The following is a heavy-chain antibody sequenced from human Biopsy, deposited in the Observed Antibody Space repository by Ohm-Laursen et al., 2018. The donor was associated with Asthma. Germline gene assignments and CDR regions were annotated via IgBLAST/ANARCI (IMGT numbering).Heavy chain of an antibody. CDR2: INHSGST. CDR1: GGSFSGYY. CDR3: ARAGQCSSTSCYNPGWFDP. Sequence: SDTLSLTCAVCGGSFSGYYWSWIRQPPGKGLEWIGEINHSGSTNYNPSLKSRVTISVDTSKNQFSLKLSSVTAADTAVYYCARAGQCSSTSCYNPGWFDPWGQGTLVTVSS. J-gene: IGHJ5*02. V-gene: IGHV4-34*01. D-gene: IGHD2-2*01.